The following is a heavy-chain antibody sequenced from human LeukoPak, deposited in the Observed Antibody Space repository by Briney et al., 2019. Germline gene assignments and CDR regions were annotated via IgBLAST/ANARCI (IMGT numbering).Heavy chain of an antibody. V-gene: IGHV1-2*02. J-gene: IGHJ4*02. CDR2: INPNSGGT. CDR3: ARRTMVRGVVFDY. Sequence: ASVKVSCKASGYTFTGYYMHWVRQAPGQGLEWMGWINPNSGGTNYAQKFQGRVTMTRDTSISTAYMELSRLRSDDTAVYYWARRTMVRGVVFDYWGQGTLVTVSS. CDR1: GYTFTGYY. D-gene: IGHD3-10*01.